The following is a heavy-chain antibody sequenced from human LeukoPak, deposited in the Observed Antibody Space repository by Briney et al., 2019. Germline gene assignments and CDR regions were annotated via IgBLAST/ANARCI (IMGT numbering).Heavy chain of an antibody. CDR3: GRAASSWSFDY. V-gene: IGHV4-59*02. CDR2: LYDGGTT. CDR1: GGSVSGNY. J-gene: IGHJ4*02. D-gene: IGHD6-13*01. Sequence: SETLSLTCTLSGGSVSGNYWSWIRQPPGRGLEWIGHLYDGGTTNYIPSLKNRVTMSVDTSKNQFSLRLSSVTAADTAVYYWGRAASSWSFDYWGQGTLVTVSS.